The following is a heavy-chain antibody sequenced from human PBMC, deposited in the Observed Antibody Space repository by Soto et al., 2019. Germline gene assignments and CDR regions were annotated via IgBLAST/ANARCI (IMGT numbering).Heavy chain of an antibody. CDR1: GFTFSSYA. CDR2: ISGGGGST. CDR3: AKDGNPIPYLTGYYRLGWFDP. D-gene: IGHD3-9*01. V-gene: IGHV3-23*01. Sequence: EVQLLESGGGLVQPGGSLRLSCAASGFTFSSYAMSWVRQAPGKGLEWVSAISGGGGSTYYADSVKGRFTISRDNSKNTLYLQMNSLRAEDTAVYYCAKDGNPIPYLTGYYRLGWFDPWGQGTLVTVSS. J-gene: IGHJ5*02.